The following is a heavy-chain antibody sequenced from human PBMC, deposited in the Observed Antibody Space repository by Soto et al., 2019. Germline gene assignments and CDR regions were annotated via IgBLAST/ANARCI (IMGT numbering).Heavy chain of an antibody. J-gene: IGHJ4*02. D-gene: IGHD4-17*01. CDR3: ARESRMTTVTPGRSPFDY. V-gene: IGHV1-18*01. Sequence: QVQLVQSGAEVKKPGASVKVSCKASGYTFTSYGISWVRQAPGQGLEWMGWISAYNGNTNYAQKLQGRVTMTTDTSTSTAYMELRSLRADDTAVYYCARESRMTTVTPGRSPFDYWGQGTLVTVSS. CDR1: GYTFTSYG. CDR2: ISAYNGNT.